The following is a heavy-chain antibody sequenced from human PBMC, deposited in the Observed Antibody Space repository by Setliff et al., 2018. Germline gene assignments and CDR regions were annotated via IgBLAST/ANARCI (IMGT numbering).Heavy chain of an antibody. CDR1: GDSINNVDLY. CDR3: ARNPASFQYSFDH. J-gene: IGHJ2*01. D-gene: IGHD6-6*01. CDR2: IYYDGTT. Sequence: SETLSLTCTVSGDSINNVDLYWGWIRQPPGKGPEWLGTIYYDGTTHYSPSLESRVTISVGTTKNQFSLRLTSVTAADTAVYYCARNPASFQYSFDHWGRGTLVTVSS. V-gene: IGHV4-39*07.